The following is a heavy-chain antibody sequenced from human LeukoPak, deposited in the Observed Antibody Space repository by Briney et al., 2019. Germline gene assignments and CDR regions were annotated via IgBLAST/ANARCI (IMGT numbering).Heavy chain of an antibody. CDR2: IYSGGST. J-gene: IGHJ4*02. D-gene: IGHD3-16*02. V-gene: IGHV3-66*01. CDR1: GFTVSSNY. Sequence: GGSLRLSCAASGFTVSSNYMSWVRQARGTGLEWVSVIYSGGSTYYADSVKGRFTISRDNSKNTLYLQMNSLRAEDTAVYYCARSYLWGSYRYFDYWGQGTLVTVSS. CDR3: ARSYLWGSYRYFDY.